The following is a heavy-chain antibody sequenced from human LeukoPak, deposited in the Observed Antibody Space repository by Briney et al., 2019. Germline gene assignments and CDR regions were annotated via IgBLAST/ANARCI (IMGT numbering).Heavy chain of an antibody. J-gene: IGHJ6*03. CDR2: IYPGDSDT. CDR3: ARQTAAAGYYYYYMDV. CDR1: GYSFTSYW. V-gene: IGHV5-51*01. Sequence: GESLKISCKGSGYSFTSYWIGWVRQMPGKGLEWMGIIYPGDSDTRYSPSFQGQVTISADKSISTAYLQWSSLEASDTAMYYCARQTAAAGYYYYYMDVWGKGTTVTVSS. D-gene: IGHD6-13*01.